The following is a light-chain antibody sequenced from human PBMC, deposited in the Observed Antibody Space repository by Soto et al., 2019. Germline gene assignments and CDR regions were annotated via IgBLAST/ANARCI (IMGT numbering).Light chain of an antibody. CDR2: EDN. J-gene: IGLJ1*01. CDR3: GTWDSGLSVWV. Sequence: QSVLTQPPSVSAAPGQKVTLSCSGSSSNIGKNYVSWYQQVPGTAPKLLIYEDNKRRSGIPDRFSGSKSGTSATLGITGLQTGDEADYYCGTWDSGLSVWVFGTGTKLTVL. V-gene: IGLV1-51*02. CDR1: SSNIGKNY.